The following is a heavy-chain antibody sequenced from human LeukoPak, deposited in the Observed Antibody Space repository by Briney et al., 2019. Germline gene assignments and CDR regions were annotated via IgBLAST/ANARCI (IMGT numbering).Heavy chain of an antibody. CDR3: ARTNIVVGATGIYYYYVDV. V-gene: IGHV4-39*01. CDR1: GGSISISSNY. CDR2: FYYSGST. Sequence: NPSETLSLTCTVSGGSISISSNYWVWIRQAPGKGLDSIGTFYYSGSTYYNPSLKSRVTISVDTSKNQFFLNLTSVTAGDTAVYYCARTNIVVGATGIYYYYVDVWGKGTTVTVSS. J-gene: IGHJ6*03. D-gene: IGHD1-26*01.